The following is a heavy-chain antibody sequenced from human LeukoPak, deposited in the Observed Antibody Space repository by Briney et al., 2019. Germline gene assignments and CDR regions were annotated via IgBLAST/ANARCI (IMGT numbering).Heavy chain of an antibody. CDR1: GFIFGNHW. CDR2: IKQRGSEK. Sequence: GGSLRLSCAGSGFIFGNHWMNWVRQAPGKGLEWVASIKQRGSEKFYVDSVRGRFTISRDNSKNTLYLQMNSLRAEDTAVYYCAKERGYCSSTSCDAFDIWGQGTMVTVSP. CDR3: AKERGYCSSTSCDAFDI. V-gene: IGHV3-7*03. J-gene: IGHJ3*02. D-gene: IGHD2-2*01.